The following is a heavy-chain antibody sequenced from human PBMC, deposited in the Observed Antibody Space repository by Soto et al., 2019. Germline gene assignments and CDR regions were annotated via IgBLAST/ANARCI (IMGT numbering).Heavy chain of an antibody. CDR2: MNSDGSIT. D-gene: IGHD3-10*01. V-gene: IGHV3-74*01. Sequence: GVSLRLSCIVSEFTFSSSWMHWVRQGPGKGLVWVSRMNSDGSITNCADSVKGRFTTSRDNAKNMLYLQMNSLRAEETAVYYCARDLSGRADVWGQGPTVTVSS. CDR1: EFTFSSSW. CDR3: ARDLSGRADV. J-gene: IGHJ6*02.